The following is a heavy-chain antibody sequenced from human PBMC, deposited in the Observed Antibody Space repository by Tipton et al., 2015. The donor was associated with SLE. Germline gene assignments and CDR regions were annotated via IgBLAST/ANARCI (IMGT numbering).Heavy chain of an antibody. V-gene: IGHV4-61*02. Sequence: GLVKPSETLSLSCTVSGGSISSGSYYWSWIRQPAGKGLEWIGRIYTSGSTNYNPSLKSRVTISVDTSKNQFSLKLSSVTAADTAVYYCARHVDTMLRGVLWFDPWGQGTLVTVSS. CDR3: ARHVDTMLRGVLWFDP. D-gene: IGHD3-10*01. J-gene: IGHJ5*02. CDR2: IYTSGST. CDR1: GGSISSGSYY.